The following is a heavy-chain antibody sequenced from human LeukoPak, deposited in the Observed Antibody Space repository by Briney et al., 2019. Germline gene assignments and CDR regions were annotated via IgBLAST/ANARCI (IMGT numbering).Heavy chain of an antibody. CDR1: GGSISSGDYY. J-gene: IGHJ4*02. CDR3: ARVDDSGGYYYFDY. Sequence: PSETLSLTCTVSGGSISSGDYYWSWIRQPPGKGLEWIGYIYYSGSTYYNPSLKSRVTISVDTSKNQFSLKLSSVTAADTAVYYCARVDDSGGYYYFDYWGQGTLVTVSS. V-gene: IGHV4-30-4*01. CDR2: IYYSGST. D-gene: IGHD3-22*01.